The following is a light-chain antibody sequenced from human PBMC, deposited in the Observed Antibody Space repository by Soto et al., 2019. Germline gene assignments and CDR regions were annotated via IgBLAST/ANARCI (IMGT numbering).Light chain of an antibody. J-gene: IGKJ2*01. CDR2: TAS. CDR1: QSISHF. CDR3: QKRYTPPHT. Sequence: DIQMTQSPPSLSASVGDKVTITCRPSQSISHFLNWYQQKPGKAPKLLIYTASSLQSGVPSRFSGSGSGTHFTLTVSSLQPEDSATYFCQKRYTPPHTFGQGTKLEIK. V-gene: IGKV1-39*01.